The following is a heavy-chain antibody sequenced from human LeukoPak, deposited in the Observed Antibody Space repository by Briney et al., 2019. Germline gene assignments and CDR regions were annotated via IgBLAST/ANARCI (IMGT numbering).Heavy chain of an antibody. V-gene: IGHV1-69*10. CDR2: IIPILGIA. J-gene: IGHJ6*03. CDR1: GGTFSSYA. CDR3: ASLGRGYCSSTSCSDDYYYYMDV. Sequence: GASVRVSCKASGGTFSSYAISWVREAPGQGLEWMGRIIPILGIANYAQKFRGRVTVTADKSTSTAYMELSSLRSEDTAVYYCASLGRGYCSSTSCSDDYYYYMDVWGKGTTVTVSS. D-gene: IGHD2-2*01.